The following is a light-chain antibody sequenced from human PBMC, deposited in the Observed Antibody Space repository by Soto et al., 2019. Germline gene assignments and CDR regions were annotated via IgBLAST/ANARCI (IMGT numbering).Light chain of an antibody. Sequence: ETVLTQSPGTLSLSPGERATLSCRASQPVFIRYLAWYQQKPGQAPRLLIHGASTRATGIPDRFSGGGTGTDFNLNISRVEPEDFAMYYCQQYGRSKRWTFGQGTKV. J-gene: IGKJ1*01. CDR1: QPVFIRY. CDR3: QQYGRSKRWT. V-gene: IGKV3-20*01. CDR2: GAS.